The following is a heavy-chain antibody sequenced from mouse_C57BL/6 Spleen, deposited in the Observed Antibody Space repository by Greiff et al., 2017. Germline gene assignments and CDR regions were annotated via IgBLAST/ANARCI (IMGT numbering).Heavy chain of an antibody. D-gene: IGHD1-1*01. J-gene: IGHJ4*01. CDR1: GFTFSDYY. Sequence: EVQGVESGGGLVQPGGSLKLSCAASGFTFSDYYMYWVRQTPEKRLEWVAYISNGGGSTYYPDTVKGRFTISRDNAKNTLYLQMSRLKSEDTAMYYCAGGSRYAMDYWGQGTSVTVSS. CDR2: ISNGGGST. V-gene: IGHV5-12*01. CDR3: AGGSRYAMDY.